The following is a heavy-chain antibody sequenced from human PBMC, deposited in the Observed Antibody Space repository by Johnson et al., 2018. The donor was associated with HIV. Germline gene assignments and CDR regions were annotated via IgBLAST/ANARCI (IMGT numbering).Heavy chain of an antibody. Sequence: EVQLVESGGGLVQPGGSLRLSCAASGFTLSSYWMHWVRQVPGKGPVWVSRINSAGSSSAYADSVKGRFTISRDGAKNTLYLQMNSLRAEDTAVYYCARGNKGYSSGWDAFDIWGQGTMVTVSS. V-gene: IGHV3-74*01. CDR3: ARGNKGYSSGWDAFDI. CDR2: INSAGSSS. CDR1: GFTLSSYW. J-gene: IGHJ3*02. D-gene: IGHD6-19*01.